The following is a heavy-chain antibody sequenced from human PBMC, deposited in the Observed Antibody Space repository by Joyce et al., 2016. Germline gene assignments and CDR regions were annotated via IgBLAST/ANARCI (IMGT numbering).Heavy chain of an antibody. J-gene: IGHJ6*02. D-gene: IGHD3-16*01. Sequence: PSFQGHVTISNDKSINTAYLHWSSLKASDTAIYYCARCQPWDAMDVWGQGTTVTVSS. CDR3: ARCQPWDAMDV. V-gene: IGHV5-10-1*01.